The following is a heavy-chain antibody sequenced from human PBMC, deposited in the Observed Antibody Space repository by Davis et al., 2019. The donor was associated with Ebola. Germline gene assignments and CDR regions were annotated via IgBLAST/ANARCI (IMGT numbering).Heavy chain of an antibody. D-gene: IGHD6-6*01. V-gene: IGHV1-18*01. CDR2: ISGYNANI. J-gene: IGHJ4*02. CDR3: ARGAIAPPDY. CDR1: GYTFTNYG. Sequence: ASVKVSCKASGYTFTNYGVSWVRQAPGQGLEWMGWISGYNANINYAQKFQGRVTMTTDTSTSKAYVELRSLRSDDTAVYYCARGAIAPPDYWGQGTLVTVSS.